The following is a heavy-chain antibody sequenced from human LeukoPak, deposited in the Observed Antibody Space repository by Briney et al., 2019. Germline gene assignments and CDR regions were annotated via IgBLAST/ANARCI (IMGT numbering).Heavy chain of an antibody. CDR2: IYYSGST. CDR3: ARVEAVAGGGDFDY. J-gene: IGHJ4*02. CDR1: GGSVSSGSYY. V-gene: IGHV4-61*01. Sequence: SETLSLTCTVSGGSVSSGSYYWSWIRQPPGKGLEWIGYIYYSGSTNYNPSLKSRVTISVDTSKNQFSLKLSSVTAVDTAVYYCARVEAVAGGGDFDYWGQGTLVTVSS. D-gene: IGHD6-19*01.